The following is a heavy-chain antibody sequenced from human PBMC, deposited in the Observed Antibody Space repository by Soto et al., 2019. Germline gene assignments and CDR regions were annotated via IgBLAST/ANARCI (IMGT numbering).Heavy chain of an antibody. Sequence: QVQLVESGGGVVQPGRSLRLSCAASGFTFSSYAMHWVRQAPGKGLEWVAVISYDGSNKYYADSVKGRFTISRDNSKNTLYLQMNSLRAEDTAVYYCARNYDSSGLQDDAFDIWGQGTMVTVSS. CDR1: GFTFSSYA. J-gene: IGHJ3*02. D-gene: IGHD3-22*01. V-gene: IGHV3-30-3*01. CDR3: ARNYDSSGLQDDAFDI. CDR2: ISYDGSNK.